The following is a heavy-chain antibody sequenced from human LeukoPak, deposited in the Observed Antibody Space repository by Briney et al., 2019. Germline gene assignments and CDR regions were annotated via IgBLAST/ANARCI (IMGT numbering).Heavy chain of an antibody. CDR3: ARPKGESTSSTKMDV. J-gene: IGHJ6*04. D-gene: IGHD2-2*01. V-gene: IGHV3-30-3*01. CDR1: GFTFSSYA. Sequence: GRSLRLSCAASGFTFSSYAMHWVRQAPGKGLEWVAVISYDGSNKYYADSVKGRFTISRDNSKNTLYLQMNSLRAEDTAVYYCARPKGESTSSTKMDVWGKGTTVTVSS. CDR2: ISYDGSNK.